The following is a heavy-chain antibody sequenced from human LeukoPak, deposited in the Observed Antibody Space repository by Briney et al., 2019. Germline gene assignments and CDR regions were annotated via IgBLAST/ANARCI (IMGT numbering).Heavy chain of an antibody. D-gene: IGHD2-15*01. CDR1: GASIRSGDYY. V-gene: IGHV4-30-4*01. J-gene: IGHJ3*02. CDR2: IYDSGST. CDR3: ARDCSGGSCYGAFDI. Sequence: PSQTLSLTCTVSGASIRSGDYYWSWIRQPPGKGLEWIGYIYDSGSTYYNPSLKSRISISVDTSENRFSLKLSSVTATDTAVYYCARDCSGGSCYGAFDIWGQGTMVTVSS.